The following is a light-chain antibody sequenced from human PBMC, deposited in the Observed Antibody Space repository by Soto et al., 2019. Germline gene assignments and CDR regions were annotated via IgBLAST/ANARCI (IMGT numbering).Light chain of an antibody. CDR1: QSISNY. Sequence: DIQMTQSPSSLSASVGDRVTITCRASQSISNYLNWYQHKPGKAPKLLIYAASSLQGDVPSRFSGSGYETHFPLTISSLQPDDFATYYCQQSYSSPLTFGPGTKVDIK. V-gene: IGKV1-39*01. J-gene: IGKJ3*01. CDR3: QQSYSSPLT. CDR2: AAS.